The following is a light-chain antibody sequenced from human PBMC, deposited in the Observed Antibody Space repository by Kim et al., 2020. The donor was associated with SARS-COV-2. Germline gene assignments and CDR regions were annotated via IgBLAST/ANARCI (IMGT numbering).Light chain of an antibody. J-gene: IGKJ2*01. CDR3: PPRRNGPNT. Sequence: EIVLTQSPATLSLSPGERATLSCRASQSVSSYLAWYQQKPGQAPRLLIYDASNRATGIPARFSGSGSGTDFTLTISSLEPEDFAVYYCPPRRNGPNTFGQGTKLEI. CDR2: DAS. V-gene: IGKV3-11*01. CDR1: QSVSSY.